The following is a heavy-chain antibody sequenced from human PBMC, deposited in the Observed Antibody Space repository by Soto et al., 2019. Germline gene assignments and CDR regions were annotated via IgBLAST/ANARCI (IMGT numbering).Heavy chain of an antibody. D-gene: IGHD2-8*01. V-gene: IGHV1-2*02. Sequence: ASVKVSCKASGYTFTADYMHWVRQAPGQGLEWMGWVNPGNGTTSFAQKFQGRVTTTRDTSISTAYMELSGLRSDDTAMYYCARDTYANFDYWGQGTLVTVSS. CDR3: ARDTYANFDY. CDR1: GYTFTADY. CDR2: VNPGNGTT. J-gene: IGHJ4*02.